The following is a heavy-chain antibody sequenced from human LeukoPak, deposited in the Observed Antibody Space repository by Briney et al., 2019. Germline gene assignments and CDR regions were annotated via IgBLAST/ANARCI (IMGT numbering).Heavy chain of an antibody. CDR2: IYYSGST. V-gene: IGHV4-31*03. Sequence: SETLSLTCTVSGGSISSGGYYWSWIRQHPGKGLEWIGYIYYSGSTYYNPSLKSRVTISVDTSKNQFSLKLSSVTAADTAVYFCAREGVLPRRVGLDVWGQGTMVTVSS. D-gene: IGHD2-8*01. CDR1: GGSISSGGYY. CDR3: AREGVLPRRVGLDV. J-gene: IGHJ6*02.